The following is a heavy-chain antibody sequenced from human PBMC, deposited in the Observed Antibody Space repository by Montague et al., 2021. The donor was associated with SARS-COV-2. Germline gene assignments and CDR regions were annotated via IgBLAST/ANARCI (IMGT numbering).Heavy chain of an antibody. V-gene: IGHV3-7*03. CDR1: GFTFSLDW. CDR2: INQDGSAK. CDR3: AKNLDH. J-gene: IGHJ4*02. Sequence: SLRLSCAASGFTFSLDWMTWVRQVPGTGPECVASINQDGSAKYYVDSVKSRFTISRDNAKKSLFLQMNSLRAEDTAVCYCAKNLDHRGQGTLVTVSS.